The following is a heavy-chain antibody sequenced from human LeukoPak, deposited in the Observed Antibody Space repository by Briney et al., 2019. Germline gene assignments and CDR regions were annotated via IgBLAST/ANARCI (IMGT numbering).Heavy chain of an antibody. V-gene: IGHV4-4*09. Sequence: SETLSLTCTVSGGSISSYCWSWIRQPPGKGLEWIGYIYTSGSTNYNPSLKSRVTISVDTSTNQFTLKRSSVTAADTAVYYCARLPATSIAARLDAFDIWGQGTMVTVSS. CDR3: ARLPATSIAARLDAFDI. J-gene: IGHJ3*02. D-gene: IGHD6-6*01. CDR2: IYTSGST. CDR1: GGSISSYC.